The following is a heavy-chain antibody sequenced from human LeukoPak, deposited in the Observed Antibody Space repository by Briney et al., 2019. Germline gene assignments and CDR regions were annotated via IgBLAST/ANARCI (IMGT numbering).Heavy chain of an antibody. D-gene: IGHD3-22*01. CDR2: INPSGGST. Sequence: ASVKVSCKASGYTFTSYYMHWVRQAPGQGLEWMGIINPSGGSTSYAQKFQGRVTMTRDMSTSTVYMELSSLRSEDTAVYYCARDGLHYYDSSGYYGPFSSRGFFHYWGQGTLVTVSS. CDR1: GYTFTSYY. CDR3: ARDGLHYYDSSGYYGPFSSRGFFHY. V-gene: IGHV1-46*01. J-gene: IGHJ4*02.